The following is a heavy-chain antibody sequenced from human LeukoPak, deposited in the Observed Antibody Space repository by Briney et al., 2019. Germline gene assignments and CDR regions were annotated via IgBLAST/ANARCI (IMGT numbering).Heavy chain of an antibody. D-gene: IGHD6-19*01. J-gene: IGHJ4*02. CDR3: ARGQWLGPTFDY. Sequence: GGSLRLSCAAFGFTFSNFGMNWVRQAPGKGLEWVSYISSGSSTIFYADSVKGRFTISRDNAKNSLFLQMNSLRDEDTAVYYCARGQWLGPTFDYWGQGSLVTVSS. CDR1: GFTFSNFG. V-gene: IGHV3-48*02. CDR2: ISSGSSTI.